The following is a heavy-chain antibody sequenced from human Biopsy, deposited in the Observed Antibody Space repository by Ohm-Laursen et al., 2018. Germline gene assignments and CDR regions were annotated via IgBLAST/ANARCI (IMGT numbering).Heavy chain of an antibody. CDR2: IYPGGST. J-gene: IGHJ3*01. Sequence: SETLSLTCFVSGGDINNYYWSWIRQPAGKGLEWIGRIYPGGSTNYNPSLKSRVTMSVDTSKKQLSLRLRSVTAEDTAMYYCASVVLGPTNDAFDLWGQGTMVVVSS. V-gene: IGHV4-4*07. CDR3: ASVVLGPTNDAFDL. D-gene: IGHD3-22*01. CDR1: GGDINNYY.